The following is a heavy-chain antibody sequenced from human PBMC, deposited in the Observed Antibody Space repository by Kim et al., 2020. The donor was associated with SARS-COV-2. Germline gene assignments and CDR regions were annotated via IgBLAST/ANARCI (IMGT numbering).Heavy chain of an antibody. Sequence: GGSLRLSCAASGFTFSSYAMHWVRQAPGKGLEWVAVISYDGSNKYYADSVKGRFTISRDNSKNTLYLQMNSLRAEDTAVYYCARESPLTIFGVVDDYYYYMDVWGKGTTVTVSS. CDR2: ISYDGSNK. CDR3: ARESPLTIFGVVDDYYYYMDV. V-gene: IGHV3-30-3*01. D-gene: IGHD3-3*01. J-gene: IGHJ6*03. CDR1: GFTFSSYA.